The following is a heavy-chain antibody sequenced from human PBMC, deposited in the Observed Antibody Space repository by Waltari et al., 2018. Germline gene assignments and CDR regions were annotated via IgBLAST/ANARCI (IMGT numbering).Heavy chain of an antibody. CDR3: ARNLYYDSSGYYFFDY. CDR2: IYYSGST. Sequence: QLQLQESGPGLVKPSETLSLTCTVSGGSISSSSYYWGWIRQPPGKGLEWIGSIYYSGSTYYNPSLKSRVTISVDTSKNQFSLKLISVTAADTAVYYCARNLYYDSSGYYFFDYWGQGTLVTVSS. CDR1: GGSISSSSYY. D-gene: IGHD3-22*01. J-gene: IGHJ4*02. V-gene: IGHV4-39*07.